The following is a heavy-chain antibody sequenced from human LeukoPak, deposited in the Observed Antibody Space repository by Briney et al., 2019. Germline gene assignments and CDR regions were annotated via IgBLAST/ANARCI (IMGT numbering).Heavy chain of an antibody. CDR1: GGSFSSGSYY. D-gene: IGHD3-22*01. J-gene: IGHJ3*02. CDR2: IYYSGST. V-gene: IGHV4-61*01. CDR3: ARDPAYYYDSSGYLDAFDI. Sequence: SETLSLTCTVSGGSFSSGSYYWSWIRQPPGKGLEWIGYIYYSGSTNYNPSLKSRVTISVDTSKNQFSLKLSSVTAADTAVYYCARDPAYYYDSSGYLDAFDIWGQGTMVTVSS.